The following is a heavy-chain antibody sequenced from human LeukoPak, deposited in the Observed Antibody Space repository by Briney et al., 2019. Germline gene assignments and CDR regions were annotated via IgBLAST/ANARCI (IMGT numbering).Heavy chain of an antibody. Sequence: GRSLRLSCAASGFTFSTYGMYWVRQAPGKGLEWVAIISYDGANKYYADSVKGRFTISRDNTKNSLYLQMSSLRAEDTAVYYCARDLHMASCGDGCYPHWYFDLWGRGTLVTVSS. CDR1: GFTFSTYG. CDR2: ISYDGANK. J-gene: IGHJ2*01. CDR3: ARDLHMASCGDGCYPHWYFDL. D-gene: IGHD2-21*02. V-gene: IGHV3-30*03.